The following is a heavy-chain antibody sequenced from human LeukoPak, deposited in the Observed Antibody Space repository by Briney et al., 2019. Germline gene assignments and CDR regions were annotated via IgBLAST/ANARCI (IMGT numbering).Heavy chain of an antibody. D-gene: IGHD3-9*01. CDR1: AFTFSSYS. V-gene: IGHV3-21*01. CDR2: ISSSGSYI. Sequence: PGGSLRLSCVASAFTFSSYSMNWVRQAPGKGLEWVSSISSSGSYIYYADSVKGRFTISRDNAKKSLYLQMNSLRAEDTAVYYCARESRGYDILTGKYHRGYYSYYMDVWGKGTTVTVSS. CDR3: ARESRGYDILTGKYHRGYYSYYMDV. J-gene: IGHJ6*03.